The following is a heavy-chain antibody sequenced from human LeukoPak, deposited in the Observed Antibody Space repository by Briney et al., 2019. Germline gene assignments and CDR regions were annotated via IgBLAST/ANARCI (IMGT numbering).Heavy chain of an antibody. V-gene: IGHV4-59*01. CDR3: ARMNYDLLPS. CDR2: IYYSGST. Sequence: SETLSLTCTVSGGSISSYYWSWLRQPPGKGLEWIGYIYYSGSTNYNPSLKSRVTISVDTSKNQFSLKLSSVTAADTAVYYCARMNYDLLPSWGQGTLVTVSS. CDR1: GGSISSYY. D-gene: IGHD1-7*01. J-gene: IGHJ4*02.